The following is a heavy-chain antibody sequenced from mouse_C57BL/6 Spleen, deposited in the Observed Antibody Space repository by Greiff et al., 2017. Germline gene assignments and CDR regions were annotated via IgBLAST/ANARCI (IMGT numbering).Heavy chain of an antibody. CDR2: INPNSGTT. J-gene: IGHJ4*01. V-gene: IGHV1-39*01. Sequence: VQLKQSGPELVKPGASVKISCKASGYSFTDYNMNWVKQSNGKSLEWIGVINPNSGTTSYNQKFKGKATLTVDQSSSTAYMQLNSLTSEDSAVYYCARPGSSPSYATDYWGQGTSVTVSS. CDR1: GYSFTDYN. CDR3: ARPGSSPSYATDY. D-gene: IGHD1-1*01.